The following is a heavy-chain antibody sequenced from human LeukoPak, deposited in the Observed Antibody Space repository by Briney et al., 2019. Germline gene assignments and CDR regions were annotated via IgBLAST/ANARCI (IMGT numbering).Heavy chain of an antibody. CDR1: GGSFSSYY. V-gene: IGHV4-34*01. Sequence: RTSETLSLTCAVYGGSFSSYYWSWIRQPPGKGLEWIGEINHTGSTKYNPSLKSRVSISVDTSKNQFSLKLSSVTAADTAVYYCARVDTAMVPGAFDIWGQGTMVTVSS. CDR3: ARVDTAMVPGAFDI. CDR2: INHTGST. D-gene: IGHD5-18*01. J-gene: IGHJ3*02.